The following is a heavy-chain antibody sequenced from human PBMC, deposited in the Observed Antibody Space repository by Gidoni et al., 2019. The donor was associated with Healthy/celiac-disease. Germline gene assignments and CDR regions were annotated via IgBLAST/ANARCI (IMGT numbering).Heavy chain of an antibody. CDR1: GFTFSRYA. CDR3: AKVARPLIAVAGTADY. Sequence: EVQLLESGGGLVQPGGSLRLSCAASGFTFSRYAMSWVRQAPGKGLEWVSASSGSGGRTYYADSVKGRFTISRDNSKNTLYLQMNSLRAEDTAVYYCAKVARPLIAVAGTADYWGQGTLVTVSS. V-gene: IGHV3-23*01. CDR2: SSGSGGRT. D-gene: IGHD6-19*01. J-gene: IGHJ4*02.